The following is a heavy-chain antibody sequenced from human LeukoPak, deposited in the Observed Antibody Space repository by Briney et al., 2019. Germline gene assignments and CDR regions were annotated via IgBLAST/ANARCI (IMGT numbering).Heavy chain of an antibody. CDR3: ARGSTKCSSTSCYPRYIYYYYGMDV. CDR1: GGSFSGYY. Sequence: PSETLSLTCAVYGGSFSGYYWSWIRQPPGKGLEWIGEINHSGSTNYNPSLKSRVTISVDTSKNQFSLKLSSVTAADTAVYYCARGSTKCSSTSCYPRYIYYYYGMDVWGQGTTVTVSS. D-gene: IGHD2-2*01. J-gene: IGHJ6*02. CDR2: INHSGST. V-gene: IGHV4-34*01.